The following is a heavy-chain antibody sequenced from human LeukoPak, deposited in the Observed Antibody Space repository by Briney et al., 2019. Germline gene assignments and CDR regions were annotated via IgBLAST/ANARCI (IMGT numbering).Heavy chain of an antibody. CDR3: AREEYQLPRADDY. D-gene: IGHD2-2*01. CDR2: ISSSSSYI. CDR1: GFTFSSYS. J-gene: IGHJ4*02. Sequence: GGSLRLSCAASGFTFSSYSMNWVRQAPVKGLEWVSSISSSSSYIYYADSVKGRFTISRDNAKNSLYLQMNSLRAEDTAVYYCAREEYQLPRADDYWGQGTLVTVSS. V-gene: IGHV3-21*01.